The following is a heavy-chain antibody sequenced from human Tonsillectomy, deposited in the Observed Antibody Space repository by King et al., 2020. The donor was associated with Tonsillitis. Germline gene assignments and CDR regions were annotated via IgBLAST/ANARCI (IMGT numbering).Heavy chain of an antibody. V-gene: IGHV4-39*07. D-gene: IGHD6-19*01. CDR3: ARVRAGYSSGWYGYFFDY. Sequence: QLQESGPGLVKPSETLSLTCTVSGGSISSSSYYWGWIRQPPGKGLEWIGSIYYSGSTYYNPSLKSRVTISVDTSKNQFSLKLSSVTAAATAVYYCARVRAGYSSGWYGYFFDYWGQGTLVTVSS. CDR2: IYYSGST. CDR1: GGSISSSSYY. J-gene: IGHJ4*02.